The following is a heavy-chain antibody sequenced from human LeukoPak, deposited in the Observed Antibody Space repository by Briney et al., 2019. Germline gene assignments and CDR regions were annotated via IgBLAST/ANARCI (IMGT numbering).Heavy chain of an antibody. V-gene: IGHV3-33*01. D-gene: IGHD3-16*02. J-gene: IGHJ4*02. Sequence: PGRSLRLSCAAPGFTFSSYGMHWVPQAPGKGLEWVAVIWYDGSNKYYADSVKGRFTISRDNSKNTLYLQMNSLRAEDTAVYYCARGRGMITFGGVIVTPYYFHYGAQGTLVTVSS. CDR2: IWYDGSNK. CDR3: ARGRGMITFGGVIVTPYYFHY. CDR1: GFTFSSYG.